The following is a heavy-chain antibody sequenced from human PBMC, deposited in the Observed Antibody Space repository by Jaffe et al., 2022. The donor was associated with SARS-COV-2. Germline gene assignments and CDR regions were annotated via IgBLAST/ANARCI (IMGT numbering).Heavy chain of an antibody. CDR2: IMSKTDGGTV. CDR1: GLSFSNAW. Sequence: EVQLVESGGGFVKPGGSLRLSCAVSGLSFSNAWMTWVRQAPGKGLEWVGRIMSKTDGGTVEYGAPVKGRFTISRDDSKNTLYLQMNSLKTEDTGVYYCTTDLLGPWEPFWGQGTLVTVSS. D-gene: IGHD1-26*01. V-gene: IGHV3-15*01. J-gene: IGHJ4*02. CDR3: TTDLLGPWEPF.